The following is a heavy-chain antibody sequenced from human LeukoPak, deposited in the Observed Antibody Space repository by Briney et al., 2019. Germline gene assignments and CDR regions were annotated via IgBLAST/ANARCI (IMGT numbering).Heavy chain of an antibody. D-gene: IGHD3-16*01. CDR1: GFIFNSYE. Sequence: PGGSLRLSCAASGFIFNSYEMNWVRQAPGKGLEWVAFISYSGNSIYYADSMKGRFTISRDNTKNLLYLHMSSLRAEDTAVYYCARDFLHLGGWGQGTMVTVSS. CDR2: ISYSGNSI. V-gene: IGHV3-48*03. CDR3: ARDFLHLGG. J-gene: IGHJ3*01.